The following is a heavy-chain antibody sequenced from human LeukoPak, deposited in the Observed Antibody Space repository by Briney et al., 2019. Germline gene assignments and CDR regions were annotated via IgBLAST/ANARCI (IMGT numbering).Heavy chain of an antibody. CDR1: GFTFSSYW. CDR2: IKQDGSEK. V-gene: IGHV3-7*03. D-gene: IGHD4-17*01. J-gene: IGHJ6*02. CDR3: VRDAGDYYYYGMDV. Sequence: GGSLRLSCAVSGFTFSSYWMSWVRQAPGKGLEWVANIKQDGSEKYYVDSVKGRFTISRDNAKNSLYLQLNSLRVEDTAVYYCVRDAGDYYYYGMDVWGQGTTVTVSS.